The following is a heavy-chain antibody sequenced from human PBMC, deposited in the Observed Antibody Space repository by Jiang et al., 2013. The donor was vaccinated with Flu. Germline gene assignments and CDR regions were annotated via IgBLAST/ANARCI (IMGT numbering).Heavy chain of an antibody. CDR2: VNPKSGDT. Sequence: GAEVKKPGASVKVSCQASGYTFTTYNINWVRQATGQGLEWMGWVNPKSGDTGYAQKFQGRVTMTRSTSISTAYMEVSSLKSEDSAIYYCARAFDFWSGRTYDAFDIWGQGTMVTVSS. J-gene: IGHJ3*02. CDR1: GYTFTTYN. CDR3: ARAFDFWSGRTYDAFDI. V-gene: IGHV1-8*01. D-gene: IGHD3-3*01.